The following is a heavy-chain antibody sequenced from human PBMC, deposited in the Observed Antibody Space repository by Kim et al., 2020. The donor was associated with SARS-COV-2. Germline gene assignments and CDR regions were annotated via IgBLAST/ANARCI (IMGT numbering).Heavy chain of an antibody. J-gene: IGHJ4*02. Sequence: SETLSLTCAVYGGSFSGYYWSWIRQPPGKGLEWIGEINHSGSTNYNPSLKSRVTISVDTSKNQFSLKLSSVTAADTAVYYCARNYYGSGSYYYWGQGTLVTVSS. D-gene: IGHD3-10*01. CDR1: GGSFSGYY. V-gene: IGHV4-34*01. CDR2: INHSGST. CDR3: ARNYYGSGSYYY.